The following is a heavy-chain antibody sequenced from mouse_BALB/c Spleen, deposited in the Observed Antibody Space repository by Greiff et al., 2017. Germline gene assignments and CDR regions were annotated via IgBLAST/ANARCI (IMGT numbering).Heavy chain of an antibody. Sequence: EVKLVESGGDLVKPGGSLKLSCAASGFTFSSYGMSWVRQTPDKRLEWVATISSGGSYTYYPDSVKGRFTISRDNAKNTLYMQMSSLKSEDTAMYYCATITTRYFDVWGAGTTVTVSS. CDR3: ATITTRYFDV. CDR2: ISSGGSYT. D-gene: IGHD1-1*01. J-gene: IGHJ1*01. V-gene: IGHV5-6*02. CDR1: GFTFSSYG.